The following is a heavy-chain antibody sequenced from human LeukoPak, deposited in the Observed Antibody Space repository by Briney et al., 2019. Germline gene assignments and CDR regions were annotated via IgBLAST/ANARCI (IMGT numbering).Heavy chain of an antibody. D-gene: IGHD6-19*01. J-gene: IGHJ5*02. CDR1: GGSFSGYC. Sequence: PSETLSLTCAVYGGSFSGYCWSWIRQPPGKGLEWIGEINHSGSTNYNPSLKSRVTISVDTSKNQFSLKLSSVTAADTAVYYCARGVGSGWYGPAEWFDPWGQGTLVTVSS. CDR2: INHSGST. CDR3: ARGVGSGWYGPAEWFDP. V-gene: IGHV4-34*01.